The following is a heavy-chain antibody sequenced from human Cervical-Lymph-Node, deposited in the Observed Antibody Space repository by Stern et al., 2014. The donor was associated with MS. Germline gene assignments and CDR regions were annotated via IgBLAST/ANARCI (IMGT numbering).Heavy chain of an antibody. J-gene: IGHJ4*02. D-gene: IGHD3-22*01. CDR2: INVYNGHT. V-gene: IGHV1-18*01. CDR1: GYTFTTYG. Sequence: VHLVESGPEVKKPGASVKVSCKASGYTFTTYGINWVRQAPGQGLEWLGWINVYNGHTNYAQKLQGRVTRTTDSSTSTAFMELTSLRSDDTAVYYCAIVPHYYDTRGQLDYWGQGTLVTVSS. CDR3: AIVPHYYDTRGQLDY.